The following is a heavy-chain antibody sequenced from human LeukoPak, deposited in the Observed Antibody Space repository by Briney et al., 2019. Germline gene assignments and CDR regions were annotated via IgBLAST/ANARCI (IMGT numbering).Heavy chain of an antibody. J-gene: IGHJ4*02. V-gene: IGHV3-23*01. CDR3: AKTGVTIFGVVNNYFDY. Sequence: GGSLRLSCAASGFTFSSYAMSWVRQAPGKGLEWVSAISGSGGSTYYADSVKGRFTISRDNSKNTLYLRMNSLRAEDTAVYYCAKTGVTIFGVVNNYFDYWGQGTLVTVSS. CDR2: ISGSGGST. CDR1: GFTFSSYA. D-gene: IGHD3-3*01.